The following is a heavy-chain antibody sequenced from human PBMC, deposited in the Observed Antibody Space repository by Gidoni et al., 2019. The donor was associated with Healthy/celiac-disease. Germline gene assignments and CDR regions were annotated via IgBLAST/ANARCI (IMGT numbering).Heavy chain of an antibody. CDR3: ASYGDYPEYYFDY. CDR1: GGSISSSSYY. V-gene: IGHV4-39*01. Sequence: QLQLQESGPGLVKPSETLSLTCTVSGGSISSSSYYWGWIRQPPGKGLEWIGSIYYSGSTYYNPSLKSRVTISVDTSKNQFSLKLSSVTAADTAVYYCASYGDYPEYYFDYWGQGTLVTVSS. CDR2: IYYSGST. D-gene: IGHD4-17*01. J-gene: IGHJ4*02.